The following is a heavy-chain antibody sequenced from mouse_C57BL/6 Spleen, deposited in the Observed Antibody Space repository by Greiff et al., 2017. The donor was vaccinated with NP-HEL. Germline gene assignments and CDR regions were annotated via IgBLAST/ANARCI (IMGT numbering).Heavy chain of an antibody. Sequence: EVQLQQSGPELVKPGASVKISCKASGYSFTGYYMNWVKQSPEKSLEWIGEINPSTGGTTYNQKFKAKATLTVDKSSSTAYMQLKSLTSEDSAVYYCAGLPSYGQLLRGYFEYWGQGTTLTVSS. CDR3: AGLPSYGQLLRGYFEY. V-gene: IGHV1-42*01. J-gene: IGHJ2*01. D-gene: IGHD1-1*01. CDR1: GYSFTGYY. CDR2: INPSTGGT.